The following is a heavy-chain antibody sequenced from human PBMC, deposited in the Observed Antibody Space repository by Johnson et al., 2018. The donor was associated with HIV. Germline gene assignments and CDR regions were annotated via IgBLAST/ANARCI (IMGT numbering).Heavy chain of an antibody. J-gene: IGHJ3*02. Sequence: QVQLVESGGGLVQPGRSLRLSCTTSGFTFGDYAMSWFRQAPGKGLEWVAFIRYDGSNKYYADSVKGRFTISRDNSKNTLYLQMDSLRAEDTAVYYCARMGLTGAFDIWGQGTMVTVSS. D-gene: IGHD3-9*01. CDR1: GFTFGDYA. V-gene: IGHV3-30*02. CDR3: ARMGLTGAFDI. CDR2: IRYDGSNK.